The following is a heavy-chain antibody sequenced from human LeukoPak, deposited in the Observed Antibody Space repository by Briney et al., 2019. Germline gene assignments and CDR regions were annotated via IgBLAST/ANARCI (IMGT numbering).Heavy chain of an antibody. CDR1: GFTFSSYW. Sequence: PGGSLRLSCAASGFTFSSYWMSWVRQAPGKGLEWVANIKQDGSQTYYEDSVKGRFTISRDSAKNSVYLQMNSLRAEDTAVYFCATDGRSGKHDFDYWGQGTLVTVSS. D-gene: IGHD3-10*01. CDR2: IKQDGSQT. CDR3: ATDGRSGKHDFDY. V-gene: IGHV3-7*01. J-gene: IGHJ4*02.